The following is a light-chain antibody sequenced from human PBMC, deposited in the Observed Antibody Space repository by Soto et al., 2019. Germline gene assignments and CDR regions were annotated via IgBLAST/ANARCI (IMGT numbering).Light chain of an antibody. Sequence: IVMTQSPATLSVSPGERATLSCRASQSVNSNVAWYHQKRDQAPRLLIYRASTRAPAIPARFSGSGSGTEFTLTISSLQSEDFAVYYCQQYNNWPQISFGGGTKVEI. CDR1: QSVNSN. J-gene: IGKJ4*01. CDR2: RAS. V-gene: IGKV3-15*01. CDR3: QQYNNWPQIS.